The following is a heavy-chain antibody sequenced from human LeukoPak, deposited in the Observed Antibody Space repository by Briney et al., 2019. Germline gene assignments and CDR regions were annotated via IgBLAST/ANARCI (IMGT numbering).Heavy chain of an antibody. D-gene: IGHD2-2*02. Sequence: GRSLRPSCTASGFTFGDYAMSWVRQAPGKGLEWVGFIRSKAYGGTTEYAASVKGRFTISRDDSKSIAYLQMNSLKTEDTAVYYCTRSLNVVVPAAIPDYYGMDVWGQGTTVTVSS. J-gene: IGHJ6*02. CDR2: IRSKAYGGTT. V-gene: IGHV3-49*04. CDR1: GFTFGDYA. CDR3: TRSLNVVVPAAIPDYYGMDV.